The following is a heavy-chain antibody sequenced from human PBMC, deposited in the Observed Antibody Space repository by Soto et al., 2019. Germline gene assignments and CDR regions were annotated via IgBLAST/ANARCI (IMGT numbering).Heavy chain of an antibody. V-gene: IGHV5-51*01. CDR1: GYSFTSYW. J-gene: IGHJ6*02. D-gene: IGHD2-2*01. CDR2: IYPGDSDT. Sequence: GESLKISCKGSGYSFTSYWIGWVRQMPGKGLEWMGIIYPGDSDTRYSPSFQGQVTISSDKSISTAYLQWTSLKASDTTMYYCARSGGIVVVPAATYSYYGMDVWSQRTTVTLSS. CDR3: ARSGGIVVVPAATYSYYGMDV.